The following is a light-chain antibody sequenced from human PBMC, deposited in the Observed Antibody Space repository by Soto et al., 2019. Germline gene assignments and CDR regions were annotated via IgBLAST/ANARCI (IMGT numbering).Light chain of an antibody. Sequence: EIVMTQSPATLSVSPGERATLSCRASQSVSSNLAWYQQKPGQAPRLLISGASTRATGIPARFSGSGSGTELTLTISSLQSEDFAVYYCQQYNNWPPVYTFGQGTKLEIK. J-gene: IGKJ2*01. V-gene: IGKV3-15*01. CDR1: QSVSSN. CDR3: QQYNNWPPVYT. CDR2: GAS.